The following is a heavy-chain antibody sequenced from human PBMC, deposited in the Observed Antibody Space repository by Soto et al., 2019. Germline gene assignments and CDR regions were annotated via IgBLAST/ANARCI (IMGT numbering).Heavy chain of an antibody. CDR3: ARDRAYYYDSSGYYHDAFDI. Sequence: SQTLSLTCAISGDSVSSNSAAWNWIRQSPSRGLEWLGRTYYRSKWYNDYAVSVKSRITINPDTSKNQFSLQLNSVTPEDTAVYYCARDRAYYYDSSGYYHDAFDIWGPGTRSPSPQ. D-gene: IGHD3-22*01. V-gene: IGHV6-1*01. J-gene: IGHJ3*02. CDR2: TYYRSKWYN. CDR1: GDSVSSNSAA.